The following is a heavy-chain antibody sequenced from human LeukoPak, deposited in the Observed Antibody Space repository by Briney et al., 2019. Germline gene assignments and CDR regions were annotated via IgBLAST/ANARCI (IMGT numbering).Heavy chain of an antibody. J-gene: IGHJ4*02. V-gene: IGHV3-48*03. D-gene: IGHD3-22*01. CDR1: GFTFSSYE. CDR2: ISSSGSSI. Sequence: GGSLRLSCAASGFTFSSYEMTWVRQAPGKGLEWISHISSSGSSIYYGDSVKGRFTISRDNAKNSLYLQMNSLRAEDTAVYYCARGVPITMIVVVINPFDYWGQGTLVTVSS. CDR3: ARGVPITMIVVVINPFDY.